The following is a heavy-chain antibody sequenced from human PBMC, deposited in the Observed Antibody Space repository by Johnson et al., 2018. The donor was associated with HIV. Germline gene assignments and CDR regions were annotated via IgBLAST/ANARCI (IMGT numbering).Heavy chain of an antibody. Sequence: VQLVESGGGLVKPGGSLRVSCAASGFTFSNAWMSWVRQAPGKGLEWVANIKEDGSEKYYVDSVKGRFTISRDHAKNSLYLQMNSLRADDTAVYFCARDAVTVVRGVIYGWVVFDIWGQGTMVTVSS. CDR3: ARDAVTVVRGVIYGWVVFDI. J-gene: IGHJ3*02. D-gene: IGHD3-10*01. V-gene: IGHV3-7*01. CDR1: GFTFSNAW. CDR2: IKEDGSEK.